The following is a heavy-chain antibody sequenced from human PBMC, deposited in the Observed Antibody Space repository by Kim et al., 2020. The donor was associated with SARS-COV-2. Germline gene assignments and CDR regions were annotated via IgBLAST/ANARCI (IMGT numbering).Heavy chain of an antibody. CDR3: ARTGDLDHHRYYMDV. V-gene: IGHV1-3*01. J-gene: IGHJ6*03. CDR2: INAGNGVA. CDR1: GYTFTRSA. Sequence: ASVKVSCKTSGYTFTRSAIHWVRQGPGQRLEWMGWINAGNGVAKYSQMFQGRVTISRDTAANTAYMDLSTLSTEDTAVYYCARTGDLDHHRYYMDVWGQGTSIIVSS. D-gene: IGHD1-1*01.